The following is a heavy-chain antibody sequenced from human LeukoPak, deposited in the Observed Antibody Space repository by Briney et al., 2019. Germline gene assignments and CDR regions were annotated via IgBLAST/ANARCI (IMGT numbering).Heavy chain of an antibody. CDR1: GGSFSSSSFS. J-gene: IGHJ4*02. CDR2: IYYSGST. D-gene: IGHD3-22*01. CDR3: ERHFYDGRTWYYDSSGYYYFDY. Sequence: SQTLSHTCTVSGGSFSSSSFSWGWIRQPPGKGLEWIGSIYYSGSTYYNPSLKSRVTISVDTSKNQFSLKLSSVTAADTAVYYCERHFYDGRTWYYDSSGYYYFDYWGQGTLVTVSS. V-gene: IGHV4-39*01.